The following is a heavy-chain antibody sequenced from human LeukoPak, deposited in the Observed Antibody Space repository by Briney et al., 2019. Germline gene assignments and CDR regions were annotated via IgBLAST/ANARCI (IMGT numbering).Heavy chain of an antibody. CDR2: ISWNSGSI. CDR3: AKDIGRGYYYYGMDV. J-gene: IGHJ6*02. D-gene: IGHD3/OR15-3a*01. V-gene: IGHV3-9*01. CDR1: GFTFGDYA. Sequence: TGGSLRLSCAASGFTFGDYATHWVRQAPGKGLEWVSGISWNSGSIGYADSVKGRFTISRDNAKNSLYLQMNSLRAEDTALYYCAKDIGRGYYYYGMDVWGQGTTVTVSS.